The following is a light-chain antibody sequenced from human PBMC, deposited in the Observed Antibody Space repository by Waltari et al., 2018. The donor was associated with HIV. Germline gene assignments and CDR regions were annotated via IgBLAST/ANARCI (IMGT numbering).Light chain of an antibody. CDR1: QSVTTNF. J-gene: IGKJ1*01. Sequence: DNVLTQSPGTLSLSPGDTATLSCRATQSVTTNFLAWYQQKPGQAPRLLIYGGSNRATGIPDRFSGSGSGTDFTLTISRLEPEDFAVYYCHQYSSSYQTFGQGTKVEI. CDR3: HQYSSSYQT. CDR2: GGS. V-gene: IGKV3-20*01.